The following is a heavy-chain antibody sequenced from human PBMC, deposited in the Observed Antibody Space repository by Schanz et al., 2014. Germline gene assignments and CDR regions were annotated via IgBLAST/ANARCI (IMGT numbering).Heavy chain of an antibody. J-gene: IGHJ3*02. D-gene: IGHD4-4*01. V-gene: IGHV3-7*03. CDR3: AKDRWRATVMVDAFDI. CDR2: IKQDGSEK. Sequence: EVQLVESGGGLVQPGGSLRLSCAASGFTFSTYWMSWVRQAPGKGLEWVANIKQDGSEKYYVDSVKGRFTISRDNSKNTVHLQMNSLRAEDTAVYFCAKDRWRATVMVDAFDIWGQGTKVTVSS. CDR1: GFTFSTYW.